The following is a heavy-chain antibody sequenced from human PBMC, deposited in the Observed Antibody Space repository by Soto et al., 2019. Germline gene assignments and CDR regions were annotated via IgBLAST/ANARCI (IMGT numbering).Heavy chain of an antibody. D-gene: IGHD2-15*01. Sequence: SETLSLTCAVSGYSISSGYYWGWIRQPPGKGLEWIGNIDYNGVTYSNPSLKSRVTISRDTSKNQFSLKLTSVTAADTALYYCGKVLVGATGHTDSDSWGPGTLVTVSS. J-gene: IGHJ4*02. CDR3: GKVLVGATGHTDSDS. CDR1: GYSISSGYY. CDR2: IDYNGVT. V-gene: IGHV4-38-2*01.